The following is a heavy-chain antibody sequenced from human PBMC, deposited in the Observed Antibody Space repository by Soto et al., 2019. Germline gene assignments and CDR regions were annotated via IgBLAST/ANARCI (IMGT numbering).Heavy chain of an antibody. V-gene: IGHV1-46*01. Sequence: GASVKVSCKASGYTFSSSYIHWVRQAPGQGLEWMGLINPSGFSTDYAQTFQGRVTVTRDTSTSTVYMELSSLRSEDTAVYYCASGGYTYGFSAMDVWGPGTTVTAP. CDR2: INPSGFST. D-gene: IGHD5-18*01. CDR3: ASGGYTYGFSAMDV. CDR1: GYTFSSSY. J-gene: IGHJ6*02.